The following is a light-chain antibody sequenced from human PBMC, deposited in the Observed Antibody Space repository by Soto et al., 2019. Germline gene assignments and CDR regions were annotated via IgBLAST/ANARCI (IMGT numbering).Light chain of an antibody. J-gene: IGKJ2*01. CDR3: QHYGNLPYT. V-gene: IGKV3-20*01. CDR2: GTS. Sequence: EILLTQSPGTLSLSPGERATLSCRASQSVSSSYLAWYQQKPGQAPRLLISGTSSRATGISDRFSGSGSGTDFTLTISRLEPEDFAVYYCQHYGNLPYTFGQGTKLEIK. CDR1: QSVSSSY.